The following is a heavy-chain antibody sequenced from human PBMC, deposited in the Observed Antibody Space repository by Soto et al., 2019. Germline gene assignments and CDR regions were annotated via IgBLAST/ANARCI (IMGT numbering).Heavy chain of an antibody. CDR3: ARDGGPGDNGYALDF. D-gene: IGHD2-21*01. CDR2: ISHGETT. CDR1: GVSINSGGYY. Sequence: PSETLSLTCGVCGVSINSGGYYWNWIRHLPGKGLEWIGYISHGETTSYNPSLKSRLTISFDMSKNHFSLKLTSVTAADTAVYYCARDGGPGDNGYALDFWGQGTLSTASS. V-gene: IGHV4-31*11. J-gene: IGHJ4*03.